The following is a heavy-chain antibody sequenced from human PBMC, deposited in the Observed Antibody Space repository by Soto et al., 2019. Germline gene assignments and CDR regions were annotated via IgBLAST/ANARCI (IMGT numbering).Heavy chain of an antibody. D-gene: IGHD6-19*01. J-gene: IGHJ4*02. Sequence: ELQLVESGGGLVKPGGALRLSCAASGFTFSNAWMSWVRQAPGKGLEWIGLIKSKTDGGTADYAAPVKGRFTISRDDSKNPLYLQMNSLKTEDTAVYYCAKRWQLLGGGEGTLVTVSS. V-gene: IGHV3-15*01. CDR1: GFTFSNAW. CDR3: AKRWQLLG. CDR2: IKSKTDGGTA.